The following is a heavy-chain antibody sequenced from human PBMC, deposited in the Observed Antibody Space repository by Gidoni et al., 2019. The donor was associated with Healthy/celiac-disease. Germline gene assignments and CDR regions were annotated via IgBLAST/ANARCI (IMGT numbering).Heavy chain of an antibody. CDR2: INHSGST. V-gene: IGHV4-34*01. CDR1: GGSFSGDA. D-gene: IGHD2-2*01. J-gene: IGHJ4*02. CDR3: ARGLRGVPAALAKFDY. Sequence: QVQLQQGGAGLLKPSATLSLTCAVYGGSFSGDAWSWIRQPPGKGLEWIVEINHSGSTNYNPSLKSRVTISVDTSKNQFSLKLSSVTAADTAVYYCARGLRGVPAALAKFDYWGQGTLVTVSS.